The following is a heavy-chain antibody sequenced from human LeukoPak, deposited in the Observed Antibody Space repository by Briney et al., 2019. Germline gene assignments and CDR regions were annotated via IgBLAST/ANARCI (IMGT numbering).Heavy chain of an antibody. V-gene: IGHV5-51*01. CDR1: GYSFSNYW. CDR2: IYPGDSDT. CDR3: ARPRDSSGNILDY. D-gene: IGHD3-22*01. J-gene: IGHJ4*02. Sequence: GESLKISCKGSGYSFSNYWIAWVRQMPGKGLEWMGIIYPGDSDTTYSPSFQGQVTISADKSISTAYLQWSSLKASDTAMYYCARPRDSSGNILDYWGQGTLVTVSS.